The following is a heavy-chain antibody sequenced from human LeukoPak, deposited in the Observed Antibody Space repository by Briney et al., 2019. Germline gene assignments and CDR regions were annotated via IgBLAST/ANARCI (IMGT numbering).Heavy chain of an antibody. J-gene: IGHJ6*03. V-gene: IGHV1-18*01. D-gene: IGHD3-16*01. Sequence: ASVKVSCKASAYTFTNYGISWVRQAPGQGLEWMGWISAYNGNLNYAQKLQDRVTMTTDTSTSTAYMELRSLRSDDTAVYYCARDGAVLYYYYMDVWGKGTSVTVSS. CDR2: ISAYNGNL. CDR1: AYTFTNYG. CDR3: ARDGAVLYYYYMDV.